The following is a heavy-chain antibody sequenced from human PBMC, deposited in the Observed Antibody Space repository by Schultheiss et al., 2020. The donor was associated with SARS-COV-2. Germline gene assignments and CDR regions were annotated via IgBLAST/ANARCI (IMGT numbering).Heavy chain of an antibody. CDR2: ISGSGGST. D-gene: IGHD2-2*02. CDR1: GFTFSSYA. CDR3: TKEGVIPSAIQGFDY. Sequence: SCAASGFTFSSYAMSWVRQAPGKGLEWVSAISGSGGSTYYADSVKGRFTISRDNSKDTLYLHMNSLRAEDTAVYHCTKEGVIPSAIQGFDYWGQGALVTVSS. V-gene: IGHV3-23*01. J-gene: IGHJ4*02.